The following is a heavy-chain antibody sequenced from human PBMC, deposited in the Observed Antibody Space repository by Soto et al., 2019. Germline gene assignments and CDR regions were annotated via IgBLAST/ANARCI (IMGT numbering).Heavy chain of an antibody. J-gene: IGHJ6*03. Sequence: EVQLVESGGGLVQPGGSLRLSCAASGFTFSSYAMHWVRQAPGKGLEYVSAISSNGGSTYYANSVKGRFTISRDNSKNTLYLQMGSLRAEDMAVYYCARSMRACSGGSCYAAPTNYYYMDVWGNGTTVTVSS. CDR1: GFTFSSYA. D-gene: IGHD2-15*01. V-gene: IGHV3-64*01. CDR3: ARSMRACSGGSCYAAPTNYYYMDV. CDR2: ISSNGGST.